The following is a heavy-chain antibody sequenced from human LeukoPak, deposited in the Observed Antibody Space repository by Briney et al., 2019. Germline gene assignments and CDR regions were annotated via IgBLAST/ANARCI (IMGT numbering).Heavy chain of an antibody. J-gene: IGHJ4*02. D-gene: IGHD3-3*01. V-gene: IGHV3-7*03. CDR3: ARDQYDTWSRRGNFDF. CDR1: GFTFGKYW. CDR2: IKLDGSEK. Sequence: HSGGSLRLSCVASGFTFGKYWMSWVRQAPGKGLEWAANIKLDGSEKNYVDSVKGRFTISRDNTKNSLYLQMNSLRAEDTAVFYCARDQYDTWSRRGNFDFWGQGTLVIVSS.